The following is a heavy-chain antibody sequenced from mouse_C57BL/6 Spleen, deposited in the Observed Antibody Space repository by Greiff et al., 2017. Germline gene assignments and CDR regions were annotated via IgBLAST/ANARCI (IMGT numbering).Heavy chain of an antibody. Sequence: QVQLQQSGAELVKPGASVKLSCKASGYTFTSYWMHWVKQRPGQGLEWIGMIHPNSGSTNYNEKFKSKATLTVDKSSSTAYMQLSSLTSEDSAVYYCARGGLSGNGWYFDVWGTGTTVTVSS. D-gene: IGHD3-1*01. CDR2: IHPNSGST. CDR3: ARGGLSGNGWYFDV. V-gene: IGHV1-64*01. CDR1: GYTFTSYW. J-gene: IGHJ1*03.